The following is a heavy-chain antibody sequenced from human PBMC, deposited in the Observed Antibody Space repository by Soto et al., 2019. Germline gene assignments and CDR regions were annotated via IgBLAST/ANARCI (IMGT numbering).Heavy chain of an antibody. CDR2: ILPMFDRP. J-gene: IGHJ4*02. V-gene: IGHV1-69*01. D-gene: IGHD3-16*02. CDR1: GGTFNTYA. Sequence: QVQLVQSETEVKKHGSAVRVSFKASGGTFNTYAMNWVRQAPGQGLERMGGILPMFDRPRYAQKFQGRVTITVDEPTSTAYMELRSLRSDDTAVYYCTRSIGSGGVIGGFDYWGQGTLGTVSS. CDR3: TRSIGSGGVIGGFDY.